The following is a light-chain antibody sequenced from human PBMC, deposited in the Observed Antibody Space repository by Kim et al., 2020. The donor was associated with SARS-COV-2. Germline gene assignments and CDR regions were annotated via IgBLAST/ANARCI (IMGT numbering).Light chain of an antibody. Sequence: GQMVIISCSGSRSSIGNHAISWYRQLPGTAPKLLIYNSYQRPSGFPDRFSGSKSGTSASLAIGGLQSEDEVDYYCAAWDDSLNGVIFGGGTQLTVL. CDR2: NSY. J-gene: IGLJ2*01. CDR1: RSSIGNHA. V-gene: IGLV1-44*01. CDR3: AAWDDSLNGVI.